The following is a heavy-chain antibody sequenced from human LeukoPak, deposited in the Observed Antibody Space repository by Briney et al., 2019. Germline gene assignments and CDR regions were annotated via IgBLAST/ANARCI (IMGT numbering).Heavy chain of an antibody. CDR3: ASNIAAAVSNWFDP. Sequence: GGSLRLSCAASGFTFSDYYMSWIRQAPGKGLEWVSYISSSGSTIYYADSVKGRFTISRDNAKNSLYLQMNSLRAEDTAVYYCASNIAAAVSNWFDPWGQGTLVTVSS. D-gene: IGHD6-13*01. J-gene: IGHJ5*02. CDR1: GFTFSDYY. CDR2: ISSSGSTI. V-gene: IGHV3-11*04.